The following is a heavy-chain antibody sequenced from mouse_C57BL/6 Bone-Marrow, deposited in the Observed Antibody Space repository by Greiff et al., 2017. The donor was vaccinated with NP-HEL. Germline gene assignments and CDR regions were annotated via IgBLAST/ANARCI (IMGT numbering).Heavy chain of an antibody. V-gene: IGHV1-59*01. CDR3: SHLLWLRDSFDY. J-gene: IGHJ2*01. CDR2: IDPSDSYT. Sequence: QVQLQQPGAELVRPGASVKLSCKASGYTFTSYWMHWVKQRPGKGLEWIGVIDPSDSYTNYNQKFKGKATLTVDTSSSTAYMQLISLTSDDSSVYYCSHLLWLRDSFDYWGQGTTLTVSS. D-gene: IGHD2-2*01. CDR1: GYTFTSYW.